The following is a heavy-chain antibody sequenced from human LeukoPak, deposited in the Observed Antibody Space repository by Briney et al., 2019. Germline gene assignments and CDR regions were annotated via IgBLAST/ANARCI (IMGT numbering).Heavy chain of an antibody. D-gene: IGHD3-10*01. CDR3: ARDRGVRGYDY. Sequence: ASVKVSRKASGYTFTGYYMHWVRQAPGQGLEWMGWINPNSGGTNYAQKFQGRVTMTRDTSISTAYMELSRLRSDDTAVYYCARDRGVRGYDYWSQGTLVTVSS. CDR1: GYTFTGYY. CDR2: INPNSGGT. J-gene: IGHJ4*02. V-gene: IGHV1-2*02.